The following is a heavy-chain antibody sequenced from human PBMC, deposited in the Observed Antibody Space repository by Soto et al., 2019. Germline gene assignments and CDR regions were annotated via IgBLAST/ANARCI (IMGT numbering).Heavy chain of an antibody. CDR3: AKGVVGGTTYFQQ. J-gene: IGHJ1*01. Sequence: QVQLVESGGGVVQPGRSLRLSCAASGFTFSSYGMHWVRQAPGKGLEWVAVISYDGSDKYYADSVKGRFTISRDNSNNTLDLEKDRLRAEDPGGDYLAKGVVGGTTYFQQWGQGNLGTGSS. CDR2: ISYDGSDK. CDR1: GFTFSSYG. D-gene: IGHD1-26*01. V-gene: IGHV3-30*18.